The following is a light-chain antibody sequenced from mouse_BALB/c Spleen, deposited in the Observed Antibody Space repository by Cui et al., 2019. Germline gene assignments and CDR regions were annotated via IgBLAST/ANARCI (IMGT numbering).Light chain of an antibody. CDR3: QQWSSNPPT. V-gene: IGKV4-59*01. CDR2: DTS. Sequence: QIVLTQSPAIMSASPGEKVTMTCSASSRVIYMHWYQQKSGTSPKRWIYDTSKLASGVPARFSGSGSGTSYSLTISSMEAEDAATYYCQQWSSNPPTFGSGTKLEIK. J-gene: IGKJ4*01. CDR1: SRVIY.